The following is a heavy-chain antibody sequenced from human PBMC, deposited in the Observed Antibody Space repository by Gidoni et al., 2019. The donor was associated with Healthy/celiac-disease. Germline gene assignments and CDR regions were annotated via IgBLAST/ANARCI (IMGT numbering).Heavy chain of an antibody. D-gene: IGHD2-2*01. CDR1: GFPFSSYA. J-gene: IGHJ6*04. Sequence: QVQLVESGGGVVQPGRSLRLSCAASGFPFSSYAMHWVRQAPGKGLEWVAVISYDGSNKYYADSVKGRFTISRDNSKNTLYLQMNSLRAEDTAVYYCARHLVVPAAPPGALDVWGKGTTVTVSS. CDR2: ISYDGSNK. CDR3: ARHLVVPAAPPGALDV. V-gene: IGHV3-30-3*01.